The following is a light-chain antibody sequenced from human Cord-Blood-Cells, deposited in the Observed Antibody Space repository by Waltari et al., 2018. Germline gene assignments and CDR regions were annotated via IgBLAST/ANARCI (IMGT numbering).Light chain of an antibody. J-gene: IGKJ1*01. CDR1: QRISSW. V-gene: IGKV1-5*03. CDR3: QQYNSYSRT. CDR2: KAS. Sequence: DIQMTQSPSTLSASVGDRVTITCRASQRISSWLAWYQQKPGKAPKPLIYKASSLESGVPSRFSGSGSGTEFTLTISSLQPDDFATYYCQQYNSYSRTFGQGTKVEIK.